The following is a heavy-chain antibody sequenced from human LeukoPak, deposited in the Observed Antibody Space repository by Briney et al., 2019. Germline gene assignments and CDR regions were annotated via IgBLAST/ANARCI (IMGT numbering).Heavy chain of an antibody. V-gene: IGHV4-39*01. Sequence: SETLSLTCTVSGGSISNRNYYWGWIRQPPGKGLEWIGSIYYSGSTYYNPSLKSRVTISVDTSKNQFSLKLNSVTAADTAVYYCARWGTYASTSNWFDPWGQGTLVTVSS. CDR1: GGSISNRNYY. CDR3: ARWGTYASTSNWFDP. CDR2: IYYSGST. D-gene: IGHD2-2*01. J-gene: IGHJ5*02.